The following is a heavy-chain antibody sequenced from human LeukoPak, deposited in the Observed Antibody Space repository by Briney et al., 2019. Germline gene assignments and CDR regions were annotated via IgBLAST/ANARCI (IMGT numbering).Heavy chain of an antibody. D-gene: IGHD3-9*01. CDR1: GYTFTSYD. V-gene: IGHV1-8*01. J-gene: IGHJ3*02. CDR3: AKAPFYDILTGPLFDI. Sequence: ASVKVSCKASGYTFTSYDINWVRQATGQGLEWMGWMNPNSGNTGYAQKFQGRVTMTRNTSISTAYMELSSLRSEDTAVYYCAKAPFYDILTGPLFDIWGQGTMVTVSS. CDR2: MNPNSGNT.